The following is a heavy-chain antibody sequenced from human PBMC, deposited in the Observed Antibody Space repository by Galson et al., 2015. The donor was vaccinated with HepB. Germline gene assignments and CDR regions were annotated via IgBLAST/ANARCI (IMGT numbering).Heavy chain of an antibody. D-gene: IGHD4-23*01. CDR1: GHSLSTAYY. CDR2: IYHSGNT. J-gene: IGHJ4*02. CDR3: ARDRGGNSVWVDYFDS. Sequence: SETLSLTCSVSGHSLSTAYYWGWIRQPPGKRLEWIGSIYHSGNTYYNPSLKSRVTISVDTSKNQFSLKLSSVTAADTAVYYCARDRGGNSVWVDYFDSWGQGTLVTVSS. V-gene: IGHV4-38-2*02.